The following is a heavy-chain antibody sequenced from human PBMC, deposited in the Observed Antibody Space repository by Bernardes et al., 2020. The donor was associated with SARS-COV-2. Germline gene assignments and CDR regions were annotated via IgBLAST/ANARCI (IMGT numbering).Heavy chain of an antibody. CDR3: ARDAGAARRLDAFDI. CDR2: IYYSGST. CDR1: GGSISSHY. J-gene: IGHJ3*02. D-gene: IGHD6-6*01. Sequence: SETLSLTCTVSGGSISSHYWSWIRQPPGKGLEWIGYIYYSGSTNYNPSLKSRVTISVDTSKNQLSLKLSSVTAADTAVYYCARDAGAARRLDAFDIWGQGTMVTVSS. V-gene: IGHV4-59*11.